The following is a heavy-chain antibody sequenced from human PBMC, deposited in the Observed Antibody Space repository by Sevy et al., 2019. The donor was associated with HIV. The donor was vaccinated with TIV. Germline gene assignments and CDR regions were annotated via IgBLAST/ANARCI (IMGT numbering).Heavy chain of an antibody. CDR1: GFTFSDYW. D-gene: IGHD1-26*01. Sequence: GGSLRLSCAASGFTFSDYWMSWVRQAPGKGLEWVANIKQDGSQKYFVDSVKGRFNISRDNAKSSLYLQMDNLRAEDTAVYYCARKVGDMWGQGTMVTVSS. CDR2: IKQDGSQK. V-gene: IGHV3-7*01. J-gene: IGHJ3*01. CDR3: ARKVGDM.